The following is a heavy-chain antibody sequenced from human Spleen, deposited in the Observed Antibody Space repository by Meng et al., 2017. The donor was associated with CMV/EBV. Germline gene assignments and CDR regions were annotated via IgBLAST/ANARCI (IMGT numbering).Heavy chain of an antibody. CDR3: ARGHPFYSGSHFDY. CDR1: EYTCTGNY. CDR2: INPNSAVT. Sequence: KTSEYTCTGNYNHWVRLAPGQGLEWMGWINPNSAVTNYANEFQGRVTMTRDTSISTAYMEVNRLTSDDTAVYYCARGHPFYSGSHFDYWGQGTLVTVSS. J-gene: IGHJ4*02. V-gene: IGHV1-2*07. D-gene: IGHD1-26*01.